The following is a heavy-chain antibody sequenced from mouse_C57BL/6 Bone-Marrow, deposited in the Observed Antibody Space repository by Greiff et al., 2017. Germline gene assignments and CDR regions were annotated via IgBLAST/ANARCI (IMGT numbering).Heavy chain of an antibody. CDR3: TVVAYYAMDY. Sequence: VQLKESGAELVRPGASVKLSCTASGFNIKDDYMHWVKQRPEQGLEWIGWIDPENGDTEYASKFQGKATITADTSSNTAYLQLSSLTSEDTAVYYCTVVAYYAMDYWGQGTSVTVSS. V-gene: IGHV14-4*01. CDR2: IDPENGDT. CDR1: GFNIKDDY. D-gene: IGHD1-1*01. J-gene: IGHJ4*01.